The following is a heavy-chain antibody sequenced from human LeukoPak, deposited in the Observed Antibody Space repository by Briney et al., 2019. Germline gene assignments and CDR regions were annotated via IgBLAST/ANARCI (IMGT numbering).Heavy chain of an antibody. D-gene: IGHD1-1*01. V-gene: IGHV1-18*01. CDR1: GYRFINYG. CDR3: ARDHWQTPSYFDY. CDR2: ISVYNANT. J-gene: IGHJ4*02. Sequence: ASVKVSCTASGYRFINYGISWVRQAPGQGLEWVGWISVYNANTNYAQTLQGRVTMTTDTSTSTAYMELRSLRSVDTAVYYCARDHWQTPSYFDYWGQGTLVTVSS.